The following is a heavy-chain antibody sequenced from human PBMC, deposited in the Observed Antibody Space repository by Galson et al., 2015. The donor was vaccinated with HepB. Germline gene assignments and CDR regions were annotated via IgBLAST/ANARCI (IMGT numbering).Heavy chain of an antibody. J-gene: IGHJ6*03. CDR1: GFTVSSNH. Sequence: SLRLSCAASGFTVSSNHMSWVRQAPGKGLEWVSVIYSGGSTYYADSVKGRFTISRDNSKNTLYLQMNSLRAEDTAVYYCARLSSYGTHYYYYMDVWGKGTTVTVSS. V-gene: IGHV3-53*01. CDR2: IYSGGST. CDR3: ARLSSYGTHYYYYMDV. D-gene: IGHD5-18*01.